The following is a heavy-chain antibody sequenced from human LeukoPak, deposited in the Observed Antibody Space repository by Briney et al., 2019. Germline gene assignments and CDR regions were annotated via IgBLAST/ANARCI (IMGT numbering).Heavy chain of an antibody. CDR2: INPNTGAT. CDR3: ARDRVGSGWPRPYYFEV. D-gene: IGHD6-19*01. CDR1: GYTLTGYY. Sequence: GASVKVSCKASGYTLTGYYLHWARQAPGQGLEWMGRINPNTGATHYPQKFQGRITMTRDSSISTAYMDLSRLRSDDTAVYYCARDRVGSGWPRPYYFEVWGQGTLVTVSS. J-gene: IGHJ4*02. V-gene: IGHV1-2*06.